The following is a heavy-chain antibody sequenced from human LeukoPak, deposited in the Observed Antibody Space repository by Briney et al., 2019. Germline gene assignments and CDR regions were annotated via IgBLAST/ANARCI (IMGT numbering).Heavy chain of an antibody. D-gene: IGHD6-6*01. CDR3: AKNGESIAARRNYFDY. CDR1: GFTFSSYG. J-gene: IGHJ4*02. V-gene: IGHV3-30*02. CDR2: IWYDGSNK. Sequence: GGSLRLSCAASGFTFSSYGFHWVRQPPGKGLEWVAVIWYDGSNKYFADYVKGRFTISRDNSKNTLYLQMNSLRAEDTAVYYCAKNGESIAARRNYFDYWGQGTLVTVSS.